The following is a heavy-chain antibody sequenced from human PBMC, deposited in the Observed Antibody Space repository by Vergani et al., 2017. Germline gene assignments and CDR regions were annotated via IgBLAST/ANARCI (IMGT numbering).Heavy chain of an antibody. D-gene: IGHD3-10*01. CDR1: GFSFNSYW. CDR2: ISGSGVSA. Sequence: DVHLAESGGGFFQPGGSLRLFCSASGFSFNSYWMHWVRQVPGKGLEWVSGISGSGVSAYYTDSVKGRFTISRDNSKNMLFLQMNNLRTEDTAIYYCAKQYFVSGNYLFDYWGQGTLVTVSS. CDR3: AKQYFVSGNYLFDY. V-gene: IGHV3-23*04. J-gene: IGHJ4*02.